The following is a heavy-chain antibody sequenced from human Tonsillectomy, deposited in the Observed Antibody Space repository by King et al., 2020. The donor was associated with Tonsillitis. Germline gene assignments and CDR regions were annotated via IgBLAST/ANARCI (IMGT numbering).Heavy chain of an antibody. Sequence: QLVQSGGGLVKPGGSLRLSCSASGFTFSDYYMSWIRQAPGKGLESISYISAPTTTIYYADSVKGRFTISRDNAKKSLYLQMNSLRAEDTAVYYCARGHWGMDVWGQGTTVTVSS. J-gene: IGHJ6*02. D-gene: IGHD3-3*02. CDR1: GFTFSDYY. CDR2: ISAPTTTI. V-gene: IGHV3-11*01. CDR3: ARGHWGMDV.